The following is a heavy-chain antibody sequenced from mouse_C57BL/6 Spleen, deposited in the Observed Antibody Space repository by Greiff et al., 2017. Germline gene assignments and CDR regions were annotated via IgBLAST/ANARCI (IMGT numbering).Heavy chain of an antibody. V-gene: IGHV5-6*01. CDR2: ISSGGSYT. CDR1: GFTFSSYG. J-gene: IGHJ4*01. Sequence: EVKLMESGGDLVKPGGSLKLSCAASGFTFSSYGMSWVRQTPDKRLEWVATISSGGSYTYYPDSVKGRFTISRDNAKNTLYLQMSSLKSEDTAMYYWARPYSNDAMDYWGQGTSVTVSS. CDR3: ARPYSNDAMDY. D-gene: IGHD2-5*01.